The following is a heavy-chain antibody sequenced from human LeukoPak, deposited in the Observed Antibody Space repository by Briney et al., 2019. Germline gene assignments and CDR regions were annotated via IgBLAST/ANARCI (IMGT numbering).Heavy chain of an antibody. Sequence: DPSETLSLTCTVSGGSISSSSYYWGWIRQPPGKGLEWIGSIYYSGSTYYNPSLKSRVIISEDTSKNQCSLKLSSVSAADTAVYYCARGTPSMSYYLDDWGQGTLVTVSS. CDR1: GGSISSSSYY. J-gene: IGHJ4*02. CDR3: ARGTPSMSYYLDD. D-gene: IGHD1-1*01. CDR2: IYYSGST. V-gene: IGHV4-39*01.